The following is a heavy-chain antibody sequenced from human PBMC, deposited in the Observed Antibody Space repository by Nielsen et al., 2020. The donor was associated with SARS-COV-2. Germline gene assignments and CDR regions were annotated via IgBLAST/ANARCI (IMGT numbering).Heavy chain of an antibody. CDR2: ISGHNGDT. Sequence: ASVKVSCKASGYTFTNYGISWVRQAPGQGLEWLGWISGHNGDTYYAQKVQDRLTLTAVSSTSTAFLELTSLTSDDTAVYYCARYSTGWFSGLYWFDPWGQGTLVTVST. J-gene: IGHJ5*02. CDR1: GYTFTNYG. V-gene: IGHV1-18*04. D-gene: IGHD2-2*01. CDR3: ARYSTGWFSGLYWFDP.